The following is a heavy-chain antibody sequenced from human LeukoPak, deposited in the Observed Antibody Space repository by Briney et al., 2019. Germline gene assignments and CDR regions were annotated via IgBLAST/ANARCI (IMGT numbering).Heavy chain of an antibody. CDR1: GFTFSSCA. Sequence: PGGSLRLSCAASGFTFSSCAMSWVRQAPGKGLEWVSSISGSGGSTYYADSVKGLFTISRDNSKNTLYLQMNRLRAGDTAVYYCAKEGNEIYSYRLFDYWGQGTLVTASS. D-gene: IGHD5-18*01. V-gene: IGHV3-23*01. J-gene: IGHJ4*02. CDR3: AKEGNEIYSYRLFDY. CDR2: ISGSGGST.